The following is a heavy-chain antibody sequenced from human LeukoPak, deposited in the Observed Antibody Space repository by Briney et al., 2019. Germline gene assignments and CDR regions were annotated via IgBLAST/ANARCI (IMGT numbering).Heavy chain of an antibody. D-gene: IGHD3-22*01. CDR2: IRSKVYGGTT. J-gene: IGHJ3*02. CDR1: GFTFRDYA. V-gene: IGHV3-49*04. Sequence: GGSLRLSCTGFGFTFRDYAVSWVRQAPGKGLECIGFIRSKVYGGTTEYAASVKGRFTISRDDSKSIAYLQMNSLKTEDTAVYYCTRDPYYFDSSGYYHHAFDIWGQGTMVAASS. CDR3: TRDPYYFDSSGYYHHAFDI.